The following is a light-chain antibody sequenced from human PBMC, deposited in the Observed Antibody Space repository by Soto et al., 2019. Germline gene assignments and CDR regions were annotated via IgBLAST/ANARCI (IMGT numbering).Light chain of an antibody. CDR1: SSDVGSYDR. CDR3: TSDTSSSTVV. J-gene: IGLJ2*01. Sequence: QSVLTQPPSVSGSPGQSVTISCTGTSSDVGSYDRVSWYQQPPGTAPKLMIYDVSNRPSGVPDRFSGSKSGNTASLTISGLQAEDEAAYYCTSDTSSSTVVFGGGTKLTV. V-gene: IGLV2-18*02. CDR2: DVS.